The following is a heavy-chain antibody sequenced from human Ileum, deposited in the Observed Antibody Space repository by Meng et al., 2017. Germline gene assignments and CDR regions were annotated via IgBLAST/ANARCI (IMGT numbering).Heavy chain of an antibody. CDR2: IYTSGST. V-gene: IGHV4-4*07. D-gene: IGHD4-17*01. J-gene: IGHJ5*02. CDR3: ARDVVPTVTYYYNWFDP. CDR1: GGSISRYS. Sequence: HVQQQTSVSELVKRSEPLSPSGTDSGGSISRYSWSRIRQPAAKGLWCIGRIYTSGSTNYNPSIKSRVTMSVDTSKNQFSLKLSSVTAADTAVYYCARDVVPTVTYYYNWFDPWGQGTLVTVSS.